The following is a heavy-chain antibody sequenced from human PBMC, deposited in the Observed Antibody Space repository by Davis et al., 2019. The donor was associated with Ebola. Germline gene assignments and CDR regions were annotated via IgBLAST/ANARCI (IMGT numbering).Heavy chain of an antibody. J-gene: IGHJ4*02. CDR1: GYTFTGYF. D-gene: IGHD1-26*01. V-gene: IGHV1-2*02. Sequence: GESLKISCKASGYTFTGYFMHWVRQAPGQSLEWMGWINPYSGGANSAQKFQGRVTMTRDTSIGTAYMELSRLRSDDTAVYYCAREVGETKLDQWGQGTLVTVSS. CDR3: AREVGETKLDQ. CDR2: INPYSGGA.